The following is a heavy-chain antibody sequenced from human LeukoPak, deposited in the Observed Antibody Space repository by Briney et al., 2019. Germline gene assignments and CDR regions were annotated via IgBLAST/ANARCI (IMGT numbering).Heavy chain of an antibody. J-gene: IGHJ5*02. CDR1: GGSISSYY. D-gene: IGHD2-8*01. V-gene: IGHV4-59*08. CDR2: IYYSGST. CDR3: ARHHVLVYAIEGWFDP. Sequence: SETLSLTCTVSGGSISSYYWSWIRQPPGKGLEWIGYIYYSGSTNYNPSLKSRVTISVDTSKNQFSLKLSSVTAADTAVYYCARHHVLVYAIEGWFDPWGQGTLVTVSS.